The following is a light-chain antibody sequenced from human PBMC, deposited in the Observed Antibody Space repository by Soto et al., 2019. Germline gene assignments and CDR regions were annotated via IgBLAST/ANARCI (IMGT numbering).Light chain of an antibody. CDR2: DAS. Sequence: EIVLTQSPATLSLSPGERATLSCRASQSVSRYLAWYQQKLGQAPRLLIYDASNRATGIPGRSSGSGSETDFTLTISSLEPEDFAIYYCQQRSNWPLTFGGGTKVEI. J-gene: IGKJ4*01. CDR1: QSVSRY. V-gene: IGKV3-11*01. CDR3: QQRSNWPLT.